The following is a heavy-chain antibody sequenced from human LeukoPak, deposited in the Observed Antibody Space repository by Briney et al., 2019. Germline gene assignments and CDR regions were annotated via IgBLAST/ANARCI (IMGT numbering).Heavy chain of an antibody. CDR3: ARSSRRVRQYYFDY. D-gene: IGHD3-10*01. Sequence: SETLSLTCTVSGGSISSYYWSWIRQPPGKGLEWIGYIYYSGSTNYNPSLKSRVTISVDTSKNQFSLKLSSVTAADTAVYYCARSSRRVRQYYFDYWGQGTLVTVSS. CDR1: GGSISSYY. V-gene: IGHV4-59*01. CDR2: IYYSGST. J-gene: IGHJ4*02.